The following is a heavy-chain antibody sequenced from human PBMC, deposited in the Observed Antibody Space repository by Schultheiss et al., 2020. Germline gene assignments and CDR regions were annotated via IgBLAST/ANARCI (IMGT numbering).Heavy chain of an antibody. CDR1: GFTFGDYA. CDR3: TTVGLWFGELLRLQSGFDN. D-gene: IGHD3-10*01. Sequence: GGSLRLSCTASGFTFGDYAMSWFRQAPGKGLEWVGFIRSKAYGGTTEYAASVKGRFTISRDDSKNTLYLQMNSLKTEDTAVYYCTTVGLWFGELLRLQSGFDNWGQGTLVTVSS. CDR2: IRSKAYGGTT. J-gene: IGHJ4*02. V-gene: IGHV3-49*03.